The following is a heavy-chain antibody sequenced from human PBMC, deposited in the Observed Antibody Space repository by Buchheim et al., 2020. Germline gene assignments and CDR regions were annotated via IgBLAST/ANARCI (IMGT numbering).Heavy chain of an antibody. Sequence: QVQLQQWGAGLLKPSETLSLTCAVYGGSLSGYYWSWIRQPPGKGLEWIGEINHSGSTNYNPSLKSRVTISVDTSKNKFSLKLSSVTAADTAVYYCARGRICGYYLVLDYWGQGTL. CDR3: ARGRICGYYLVLDY. D-gene: IGHD3-22*01. CDR2: INHSGST. V-gene: IGHV4-34*01. CDR1: GGSLSGYY. J-gene: IGHJ4*02.